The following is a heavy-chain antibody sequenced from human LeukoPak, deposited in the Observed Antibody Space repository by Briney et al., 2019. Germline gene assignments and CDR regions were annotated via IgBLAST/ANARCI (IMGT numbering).Heavy chain of an antibody. D-gene: IGHD6-13*01. CDR1: GFTFGDYA. CDR3: ARDFSSWYYFDY. J-gene: IGHJ4*02. V-gene: IGHV3-21*01. Sequence: GGSLRLSCTASGFTFGDYAMSWFRQAPGKGLEWVSSISSSSSYIYYADSVKGRFTISRDNAKNSLYLQMNSLRAEDTAVYYCARDFSSWYYFDYWGQGTLVTVSS. CDR2: ISSSSSYI.